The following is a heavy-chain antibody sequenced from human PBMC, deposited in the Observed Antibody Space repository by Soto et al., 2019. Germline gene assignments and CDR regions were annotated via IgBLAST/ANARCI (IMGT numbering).Heavy chain of an antibody. V-gene: IGHV3-7*01. Sequence: GGSLRLSCAASGFTFSIYWMSWVRQAPGKGLEWVANIKEDGSEKYYVDSVKGRFTISRDHAENSLYLQMNSLRAEDTAVYYCARADYYGSGGDYWGQGTLVTVSS. D-gene: IGHD3-10*01. CDR1: GFTFSIYW. CDR2: IKEDGSEK. J-gene: IGHJ4*02. CDR3: ARADYYGSGGDY.